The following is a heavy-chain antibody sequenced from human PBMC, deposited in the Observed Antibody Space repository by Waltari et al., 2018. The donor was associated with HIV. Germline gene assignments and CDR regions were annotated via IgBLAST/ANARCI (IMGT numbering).Heavy chain of an antibody. V-gene: IGHV3-53*01. CDR2: IYSNATT. J-gene: IGHJ4*02. CDR3: ATVLVRTSWVITTAPFDY. Sequence: EVQLMESGGGLIQPGGSLRLACEASGFAVLKNYMSWVRQAPGKGLEWVSLIYSNATTYYADSVKGRFTISRDNSKNTLYLQMNSLRADDTAVYFCATVLVRTSWVITTAPFDYWGQGTLVTVSS. D-gene: IGHD3-22*01. CDR1: GFAVLKNY.